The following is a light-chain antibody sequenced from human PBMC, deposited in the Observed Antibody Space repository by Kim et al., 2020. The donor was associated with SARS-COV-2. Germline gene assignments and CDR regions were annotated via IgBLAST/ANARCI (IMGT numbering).Light chain of an antibody. CDR3: QQYGTTPYT. CDR2: GAS. V-gene: IGKV3-20*01. CDR1: QSVSSSN. Sequence: EIVLTQSPGTLSLSPGDRATLSCRASQSVSSSNLAWYRQKPGQAPSLLIHGASSRATGIPDRFSGSGSGTDFTLTISRLEPEDFVVYFCQQYGTTPYTFGHGTKLEI. J-gene: IGKJ2*01.